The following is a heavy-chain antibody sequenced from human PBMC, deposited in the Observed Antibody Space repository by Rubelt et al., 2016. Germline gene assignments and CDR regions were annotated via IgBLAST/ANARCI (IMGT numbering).Heavy chain of an antibody. J-gene: IGHJ3*02. CDR3: ARDFRIAAPTGAFDI. Sequence: QLQLQESGPGLVKPSETLSLTCTVSGGSISSSSYYWGWIRQPPGKGLEWIGSLYYSGSTYYNPSLKSRVTISVDTSKNQFSLKLSSVTAADTAVYYCARDFRIAAPTGAFDIWGQGTMVTVSS. CDR2: LYYSGST. V-gene: IGHV4-39*07. D-gene: IGHD6-6*01. CDR1: GGSISSSSYY.